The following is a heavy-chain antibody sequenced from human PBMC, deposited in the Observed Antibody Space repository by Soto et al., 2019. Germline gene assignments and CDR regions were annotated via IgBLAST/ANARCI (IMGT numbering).Heavy chain of an antibody. CDR3: ARDRRYYYDSSGYSHFDY. CDR2: IYYSGST. Sequence: LSLTCTVSGGSIGSGGYYWSWIRQHPGKGLEWIGYIYYSGSTYYNPSLKSRVTISVDTSKNQFSLKLSSVTAADTAVYYCARDRRYYYDSSGYSHFDYWGQGTLVTVSS. CDR1: GGSIGSGGYY. J-gene: IGHJ4*02. V-gene: IGHV4-31*03. D-gene: IGHD3-22*01.